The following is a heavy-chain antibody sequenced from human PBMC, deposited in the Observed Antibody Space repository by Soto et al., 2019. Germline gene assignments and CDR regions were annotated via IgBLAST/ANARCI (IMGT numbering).Heavy chain of an antibody. D-gene: IGHD3-3*01. CDR1: GGSFSGYY. J-gene: IGHJ4*02. CDR2: INHSGST. V-gene: IGHV4-34*01. CDR3: ARVTIFGVVDLDY. Sequence: PSATLSLTCAVYGGSFSGYYWSWIRQPPGKGLEWIGEINHSGSTNYNPSLKSRVTISVDTSKNQFSLKLSSVTAADTAVYYCARVTIFGVVDLDYWGQGTLVTVSS.